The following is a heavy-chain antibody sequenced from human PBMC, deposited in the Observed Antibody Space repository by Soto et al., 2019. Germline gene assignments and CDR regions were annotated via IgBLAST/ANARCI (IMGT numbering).Heavy chain of an antibody. D-gene: IGHD6-13*01. CDR1: GSSFTNFW. CDR2: LYLADSDT. CDR3: AKWIAAVGTLN. V-gene: IGHV5-51*01. Sequence: PGESLKISCKASGSSFTNFWIGWVRQMPGKGLEWMAILYLADSDTRYSPSFEGQVTISVDKSITTAYLQWNSLKASDTAIYYCAKWIAAVGTLNWGQGTLVTVSS. J-gene: IGHJ4*02.